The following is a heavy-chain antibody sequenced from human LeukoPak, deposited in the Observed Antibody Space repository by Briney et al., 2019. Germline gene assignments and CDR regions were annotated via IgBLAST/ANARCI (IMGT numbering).Heavy chain of an antibody. J-gene: IGHJ6*03. CDR1: GFTFSSYE. CDR3: ARDRSIAHSLDQTPYYYYYMDV. V-gene: IGHV3-20*04. Sequence: GGSLRLSCAASGFTFSSYEMNWVRQAPGKGLEWVSGINWNGGSTGYADSVKGRFTISRDNAKNSLYLQMNSLRAEDTALYYCARDRSIAHSLDQTPYYYYYMDVWGKGTTVTVSS. D-gene: IGHD6-6*01. CDR2: INWNGGST.